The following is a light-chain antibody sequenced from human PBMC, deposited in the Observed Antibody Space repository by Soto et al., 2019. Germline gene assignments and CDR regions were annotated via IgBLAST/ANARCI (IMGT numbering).Light chain of an antibody. Sequence: DIVLTQSPLSLPVTPGEPASISCTSSQSLLNSDGNTYLNWYLQKPGQSPQLLIYLISNRASGVPERFRGSVSGTGFTLKINRVEAEDVGVYYCMQILQSPHTFGQGTGLEIK. V-gene: IGKV2-28*01. CDR3: MQILQSPHT. J-gene: IGKJ2*01. CDR2: LIS. CDR1: QSLLNSDGNTY.